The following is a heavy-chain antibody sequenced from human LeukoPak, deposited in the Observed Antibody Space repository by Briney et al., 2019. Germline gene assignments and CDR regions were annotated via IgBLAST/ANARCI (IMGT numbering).Heavy chain of an antibody. CDR1: GGTFRSYA. Sequence: SVKVSCKASGGTFRSYAISWVRQAPGQGLEWMGGIIPIFGTANYAQKFQGRVTITADKSTSTAYMELSSLRSEDTAVYYCASSYGRLDIVATTYSYYFDYWGQGALVTVSS. V-gene: IGHV1-69*06. D-gene: IGHD5-12*01. J-gene: IGHJ4*02. CDR3: ASSYGRLDIVATTYSYYFDY. CDR2: IIPIFGTA.